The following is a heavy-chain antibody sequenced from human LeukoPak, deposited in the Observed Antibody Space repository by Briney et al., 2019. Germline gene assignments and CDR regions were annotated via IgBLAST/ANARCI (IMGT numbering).Heavy chain of an antibody. CDR2: ITSGGGTT. V-gene: IGHV3-23*01. J-gene: IGHJ4*02. CDR3: ARTIAVAGTVDY. CDR1: GFTFSNYA. Sequence: TGGSLRLSCAASGFTFSNYAMSWVRQAPGKALEWVSAITSGGGTTYYAGSVKGRFTISRDNSKNTLYLQMNSLRAEDTAVYYCARTIAVAGTVDYWGQGTLVTVSS. D-gene: IGHD6-19*01.